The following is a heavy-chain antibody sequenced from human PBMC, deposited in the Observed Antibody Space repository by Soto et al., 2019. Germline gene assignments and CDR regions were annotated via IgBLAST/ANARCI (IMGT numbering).Heavy chain of an antibody. CDR2: INPNSGGT. V-gene: IGHV1-2*04. CDR1: GDTFTGYY. CDR3: ARGSRRIAAAGTRPDYYYYGMDV. D-gene: IGHD6-13*01. Sequence: ASVKVACKASGDTFTGYYMHWVRQAPGQGLEWMGWINPNSGGTNYAQKFQGWVTMTRDTSISTAYMELSRLRSDDTAVYYCARGSRRIAAAGTRPDYYYYGMDVWGQGTTVTVSS. J-gene: IGHJ6*02.